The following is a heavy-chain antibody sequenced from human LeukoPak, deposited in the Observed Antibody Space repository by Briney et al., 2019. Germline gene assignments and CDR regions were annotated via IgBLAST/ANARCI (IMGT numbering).Heavy chain of an antibody. J-gene: IGHJ4*02. CDR2: MNPNSGNT. D-gene: IGHD6-6*01. Sequence: GASVKVSCKASGYTFTSYDINWVRQATGKGLEWMGWMNPNSGNTGYAQKFQGRVTMTRNTSISTAYMELSSLRSEDTAVYYCARVFSRGSSSSPDGYWGQGTLVTVSS. CDR1: GYTFTSYD. V-gene: IGHV1-8*01. CDR3: ARVFSRGSSSSPDGY.